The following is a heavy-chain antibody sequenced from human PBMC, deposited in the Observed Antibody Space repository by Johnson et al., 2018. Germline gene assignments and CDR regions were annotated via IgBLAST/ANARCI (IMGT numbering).Heavy chain of an antibody. CDR1: GGTFSSYA. J-gene: IGHJ6*02. Sequence: QVQLVQSGAEVKKPGSSVKVSCKASGGTFSSYAISWVRQAPGQGLEWMGGIIPIFGTANYAQKFQGRVTITADESTSTAYMELSSLRSEDTAVYYCARVVIVVVVAATGSRFRDSYYYGMDVWGQGTTVTVSS. CDR2: IIPIFGTA. V-gene: IGHV1-69*01. D-gene: IGHD2-15*01. CDR3: ARVVIVVVVAATGSRFRDSYYYGMDV.